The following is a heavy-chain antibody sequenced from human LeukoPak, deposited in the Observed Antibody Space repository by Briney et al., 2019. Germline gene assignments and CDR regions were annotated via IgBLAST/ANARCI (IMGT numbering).Heavy chain of an antibody. Sequence: PSETLSFTCTVSGGSICFYYWNGIRQPPGKGLEWIGYISYSGSTNYNPSLKSRVTISVDTSKNQFSLKLSSLTAADTAVYYCARDRDEGILDYWGQGTLVTVSS. CDR3: ARDRDEGILDY. V-gene: IGHV4-59*01. CDR1: GGSICFYY. CDR2: ISYSGST. J-gene: IGHJ4*02. D-gene: IGHD3-9*01.